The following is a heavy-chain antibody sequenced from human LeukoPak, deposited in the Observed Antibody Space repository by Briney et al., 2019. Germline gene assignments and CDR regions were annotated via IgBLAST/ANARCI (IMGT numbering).Heavy chain of an antibody. V-gene: IGHV3-23*01. D-gene: IGHD2-15*01. CDR3: ARVVAPKPGPYYFDY. CDR1: GFTFSSYA. CDR2: ISGSGGST. J-gene: IGHJ4*02. Sequence: GGSLRLSCVASGFTFSSYAMSWVRQAPGKGLEWVSAISGSGGSTYYADSVKGRFIISRDNSKNTLYLQMNSLRAEDTAVYYCARVVAPKPGPYYFDYWGQGTLVTVSS.